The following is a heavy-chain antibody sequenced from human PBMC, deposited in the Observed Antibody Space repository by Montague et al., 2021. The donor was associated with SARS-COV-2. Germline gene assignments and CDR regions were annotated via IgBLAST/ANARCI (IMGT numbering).Heavy chain of an antibody. CDR3: ARGDDNGSGYMDV. D-gene: IGHD1-26*01. V-gene: IGHV4-34*01. J-gene: IGHJ6*03. Sequence: SETLSLTCAVSDGSLSSFYWNWVRQPPGKGLEWIGEINHGGSTYYNPSLKSRVTISVDTSKNQFSLRLNSVTAADTAVYYCARGDDNGSGYMDVWGKGTTVTVSS. CDR2: INHGGST. CDR1: DGSLSSFY.